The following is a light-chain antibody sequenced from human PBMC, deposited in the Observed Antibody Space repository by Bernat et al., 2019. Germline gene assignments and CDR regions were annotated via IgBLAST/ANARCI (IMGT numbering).Light chain of an antibody. J-gene: IGLJ2*01. CDR3: AARDDSLNAVV. Sequence: QSVLTQPPSASGTPGQRVTISCSGSSSNIGINTVNWFQQLPGTGPKLLIFSNNQRPSGVPDRFSGSKSGTSASLAISGLLSEDEADYYCAARDDSLNAVVFGGGTKLTVL. CDR1: SSNIGINT. V-gene: IGLV1-44*01. CDR2: SNN.